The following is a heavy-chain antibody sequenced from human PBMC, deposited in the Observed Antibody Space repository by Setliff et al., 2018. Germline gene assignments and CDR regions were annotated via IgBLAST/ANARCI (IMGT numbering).Heavy chain of an antibody. CDR3: ARGGTYRYFDY. V-gene: IGHV4-59*01. Sequence: LSLTCTVSGDSINNFYWTWIRQPPGKGLEWIGYIYHSGGANYSPSLKSRVTMSVDTSKTQFSLKLNSMTTADTAVYYCARGGTYRYFDYWGQGTLVTVSS. J-gene: IGHJ4*02. CDR2: IYHSGGA. CDR1: GDSINNFY.